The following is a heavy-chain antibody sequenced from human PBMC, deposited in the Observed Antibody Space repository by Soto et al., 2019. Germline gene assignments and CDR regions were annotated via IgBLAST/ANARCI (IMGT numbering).Heavy chain of an antibody. J-gene: IGHJ5*02. D-gene: IGHD3-22*01. CDR2: INPNSGGT. V-gene: IGHV1-2*02. CDR3: ARAFDSSGYPAGYWFDP. CDR1: GYTFTGYY. Sequence: SVKVSCKASGYTFTGYYMHWVRQAPGQGLEWMGWINPNSGGTNYAQKFQGRVTMTRDTSISTAYMELSRLRSDDTAVYYCARAFDSSGYPAGYWFDPWGQGTLVTVSS.